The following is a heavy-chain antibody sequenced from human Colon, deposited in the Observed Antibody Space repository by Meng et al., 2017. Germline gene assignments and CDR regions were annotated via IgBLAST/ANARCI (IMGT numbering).Heavy chain of an antibody. CDR2: ISGYNGVT. V-gene: IGHV1-18*01. J-gene: IGHJ3*02. D-gene: IGHD2-2*01. Sequence: QVSPVHSGAEGEKPGASVKFYCKASGYSFRSYGISGVRQAPGQGREWMGWISGYNGVTSYAQKLQDRVTMTTETSTNTTYMEMKSLRSDDTAVYYCARGESSSHYIDDAFDIWGQGTMVTVSS. CDR3: ARGESSSHYIDDAFDI. CDR1: GYSFRSYG.